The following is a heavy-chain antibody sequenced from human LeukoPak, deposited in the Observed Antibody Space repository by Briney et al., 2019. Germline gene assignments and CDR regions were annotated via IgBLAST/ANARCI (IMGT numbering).Heavy chain of an antibody. D-gene: IGHD3-10*01. Sequence: ASVKVSCKASGYTFTSYGISWVRQAPGQGLEWMGWISAYNGNTNYAQKLQGRVTMTTDTSTSTAYMELSSLRSEDTAVYYCATLGHYYGSGSSLRSYYYYYMDVWGKGTTVTVSS. CDR3: ATLGHYYGSGSSLRSYYYYYMDV. V-gene: IGHV1-18*01. J-gene: IGHJ6*03. CDR1: GYTFTSYG. CDR2: ISAYNGNT.